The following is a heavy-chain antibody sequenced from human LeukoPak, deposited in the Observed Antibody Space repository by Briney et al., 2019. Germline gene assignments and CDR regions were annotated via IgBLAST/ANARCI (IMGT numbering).Heavy chain of an antibody. Sequence: ASVKVSCKASGDTFASYGITWVRQAPGQGLEWMGWINTYKGDTEYAQKLQGRVTMTTDKTTNTVYMDLRSLRYEDTAVYYCASCSLADSRRWFDPWGQGTLVTVSS. CDR2: INTYKGDT. CDR1: GDTFASYG. V-gene: IGHV1-18*01. D-gene: IGHD2-15*01. J-gene: IGHJ5*02. CDR3: ASCSLADSRRWFDP.